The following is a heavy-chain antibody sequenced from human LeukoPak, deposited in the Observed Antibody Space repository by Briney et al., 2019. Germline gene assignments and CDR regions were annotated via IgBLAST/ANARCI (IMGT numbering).Heavy chain of an antibody. CDR3: AKAGQWELRQYFDY. D-gene: IGHD1-26*01. Sequence: GGSLXLSCAASGFTFSSYSMNWVRQAPGKGLEWVSSISSSSSYIYYADSVKGRFTISRDNAKNSLYLQMNSLRAEDTALYYCAKAGQWELRQYFDYWGQGTLVTVSS. CDR2: ISSSSSYI. CDR1: GFTFSSYS. V-gene: IGHV3-21*04. J-gene: IGHJ4*02.